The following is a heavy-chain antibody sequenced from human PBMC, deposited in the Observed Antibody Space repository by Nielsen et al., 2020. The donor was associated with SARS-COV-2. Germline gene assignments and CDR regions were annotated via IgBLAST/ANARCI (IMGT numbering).Heavy chain of an antibody. J-gene: IGHJ3*02. V-gene: IGHV1-18*01. D-gene: IGHD1-26*01. CDR2: ISANNGNV. Sequence: ASVKVSCKASDNTFTSITWVRQAPGQGLEWMGRISANNGNVKYAQNLQGRVTMTTDTSTSTVYMELKRLRSDDTAVYYCARVGTSGSYEQIGDAFDIWGQGTMVTVSS. CDR1: DNTFTS. CDR3: ARVGTSGSYEQIGDAFDI.